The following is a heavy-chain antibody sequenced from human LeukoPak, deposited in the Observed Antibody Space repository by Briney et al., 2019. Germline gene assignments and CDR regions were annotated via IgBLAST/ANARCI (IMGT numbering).Heavy chain of an antibody. CDR1: GYSFTSYW. CDR2: IYPGDSDT. D-gene: IGHD5-18*01. Sequence: GESLKISCKGSGYSFTSYWTGWVRQMPGKGLEWMGIIYPGDSDTRYSPSFQGQVTISADKSISTAYLQWSSLKASDTAIYCARPKTLGGYNYEFEFWGQGTLVTVSS. V-gene: IGHV5-51*01. J-gene: IGHJ4*02. CDR3: ARPKTLGGYNYEFEF.